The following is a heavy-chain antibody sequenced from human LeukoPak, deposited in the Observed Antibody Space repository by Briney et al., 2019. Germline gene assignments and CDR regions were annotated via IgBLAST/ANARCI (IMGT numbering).Heavy chain of an antibody. J-gene: IGHJ4*02. CDR1: GLTFSSYW. CDR3: ARESKYSGYPFDY. D-gene: IGHD5-12*01. CDR2: INTDGSIT. Sequence: PGGSLRLSCAASGLTFSSYWMHWVRQVPGKGLMWVSRINTDGSITTYADSVRGRFAISRDNAKNTLYVEMNSLRAEDTAVYYCARESKYSGYPFDYWGQGTLVTVSS. V-gene: IGHV3-74*01.